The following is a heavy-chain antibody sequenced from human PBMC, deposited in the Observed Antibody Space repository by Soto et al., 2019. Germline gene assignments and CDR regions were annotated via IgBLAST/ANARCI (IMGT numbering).Heavy chain of an antibody. CDR1: GFTFSSYG. V-gene: IGHV3-33*01. CDR2: IWYDGSNK. D-gene: IGHD6-13*01. J-gene: IGHJ6*02. CDR3: ARALGIAAAGTEDYYYYGMDV. Sequence: QVQLVESGGGVVQPGRSLRLSCAASGFTFSSYGMHWVRQAPGKGLEWVAVIWYDGSNKYYADSVKGRFTISRDNSKNTLYLQMNSLRAEDTAVYYCARALGIAAAGTEDYYYYGMDVWGQGTTVTVSS.